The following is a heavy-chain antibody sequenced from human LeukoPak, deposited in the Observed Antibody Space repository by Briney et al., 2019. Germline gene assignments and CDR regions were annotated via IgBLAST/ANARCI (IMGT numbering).Heavy chain of an antibody. J-gene: IGHJ6*03. CDR3: ARGLFSIGYYYMDV. Sequence: ASVKVSCKASGHTFTSYDINWVRQATGQGLEWMGWMNPNSGNTGYAQKFQGRVTMTRNTSISTAYMELSSLRSEDTAVYYCARGLFSIGYYYMDVWGKGTTVTVSS. CDR2: MNPNSGNT. CDR1: GHTFTSYD. V-gene: IGHV1-8*01. D-gene: IGHD2/OR15-2a*01.